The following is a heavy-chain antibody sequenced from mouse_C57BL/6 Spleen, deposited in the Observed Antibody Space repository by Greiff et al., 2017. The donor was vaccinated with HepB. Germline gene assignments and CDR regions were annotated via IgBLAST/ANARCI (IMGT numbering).Heavy chain of an antibody. V-gene: IGHV5-4*01. CDR1: GFTFSSYA. Sequence: VQLKESGGGLVKPGGSLKLSCAASGFTFSSYAMSWVRQTPEKRLEWVATISDGGSYTYYPDNVKGRFTISRDNAKNNLYLQMSHLKSEDTAMYYCARDGYPDAMDYWGQGTSVTVSS. J-gene: IGHJ4*01. CDR2: ISDGGSYT. D-gene: IGHD2-14*01. CDR3: ARDGYPDAMDY.